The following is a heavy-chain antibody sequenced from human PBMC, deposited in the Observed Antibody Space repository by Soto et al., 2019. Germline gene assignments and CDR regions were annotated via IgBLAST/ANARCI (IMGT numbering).Heavy chain of an antibody. D-gene: IGHD5-12*01. Sequence: QPGGSLRLSCAASGFTFSSYAMHWVRQAPGKGLEWVAVISYDGSNKYYADSVKGRFTISRDNSKNTLYLQMNSLRAEDTAVYYCARDLVMDIVATPLNYFDYWGQGTLVTVSS. CDR1: GFTFSSYA. V-gene: IGHV3-30-3*01. J-gene: IGHJ4*02. CDR3: ARDLVMDIVATPLNYFDY. CDR2: ISYDGSNK.